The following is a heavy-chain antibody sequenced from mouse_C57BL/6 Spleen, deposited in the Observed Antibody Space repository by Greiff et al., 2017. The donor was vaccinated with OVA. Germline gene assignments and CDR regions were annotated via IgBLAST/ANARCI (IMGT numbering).Heavy chain of an antibody. CDR2: ILPGSGST. D-gene: IGHD1-1*01. V-gene: IGHV1-9*01. CDR1: GYTFTGYW. CDR3: AGPSTTVPYYFDY. Sequence: VKLVESGAELMKPGASVKLSCKATGYTFTGYWIEWVKQRPGHGLEWIGEILPGSGSTNYNEKFKGKATFTADTSSNPASMQLSSLTTEDSAIYYCAGPSTTVPYYFDYWGQGTTLTVSS. J-gene: IGHJ2*01.